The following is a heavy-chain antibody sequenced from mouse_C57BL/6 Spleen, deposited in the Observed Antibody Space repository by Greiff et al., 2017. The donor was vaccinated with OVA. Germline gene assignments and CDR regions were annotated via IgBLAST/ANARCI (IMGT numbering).Heavy chain of an antibody. Sequence: VQVVESDAELVKPGASVKISCKVSGYTFTDHTIHWMKQRPEQGLEWIGYIYPRDGSTKYNEKFKGKATLTADKSSSTAYMQLNSLTSEDSAVYFCAREGDYYGSVDYWGQGTTLTVSS. J-gene: IGHJ2*01. V-gene: IGHV1-78*01. CDR1: GYTFTDHT. CDR3: AREGDYYGSVDY. D-gene: IGHD1-1*01. CDR2: IYPRDGST.